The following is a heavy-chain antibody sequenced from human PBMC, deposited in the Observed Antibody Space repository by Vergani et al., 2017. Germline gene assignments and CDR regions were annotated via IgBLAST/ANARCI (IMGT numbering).Heavy chain of an antibody. CDR3: AREAYGYYYDSSGYYHELDY. CDR1: GGTFSSYA. Sequence: QVQLVQSGAEVKKPGSSVKVSCKASGGTFSSYAISWVRQAPGQGLEWMGGIIPIFGTANYAQKFQGGVTSTADESTSTAYMELSSLRAEDTAVYYCAREAYGYYYDSSGYYHELDYWGQGTLVTVSS. J-gene: IGHJ4*02. V-gene: IGHV1-69*01. D-gene: IGHD3-22*01. CDR2: IIPIFGTA.